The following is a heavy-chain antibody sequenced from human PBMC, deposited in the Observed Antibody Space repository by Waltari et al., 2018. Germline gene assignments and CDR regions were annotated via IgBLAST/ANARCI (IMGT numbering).Heavy chain of an antibody. Sequence: QVQLVQSGAEVRKPGASVKVSCKASGYIFTDYYIQWVRQAPGRGLEWMGWIDPNSDNTNYAQQFQGRVTMTRDTSSSTAYMELSSLTSDDTAVYYCAKENTKIFLWQGWFDPWGQGTLVTVSS. D-gene: IGHD3-22*01. CDR3: AKENTKIFLWQGWFDP. J-gene: IGHJ5*02. CDR2: IDPNSDNT. V-gene: IGHV1-2*02. CDR1: GYIFTDYY.